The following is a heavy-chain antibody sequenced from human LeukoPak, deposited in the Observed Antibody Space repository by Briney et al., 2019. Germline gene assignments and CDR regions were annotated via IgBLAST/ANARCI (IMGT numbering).Heavy chain of an antibody. CDR1: GFTLGDIY. D-gene: IGHD6-19*01. Sequence: GGSLRLSCAASGFTLGDIYMSWIRQAPGKGLEWISTISSSGNTVYSADSVKGRFTISKDNAKNSLYLQMDSLRAEDTAVYYCARDFSSGWFDYWGQGTLVTVSS. V-gene: IGHV3-11*01. CDR2: ISSSGNTV. CDR3: ARDFSSGWFDY. J-gene: IGHJ4*02.